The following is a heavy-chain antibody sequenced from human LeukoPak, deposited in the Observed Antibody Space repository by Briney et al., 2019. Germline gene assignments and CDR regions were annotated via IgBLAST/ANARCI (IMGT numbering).Heavy chain of an antibody. V-gene: IGHV3-23*01. D-gene: IGHD3-16*02. CDR1: GFTFSSYA. CDR2: ISGSGGST. J-gene: IGHJ4*02. CDR3: AKDLVERLGELSFPDY. Sequence: PGGSLSLSCAASGFTFSSYAMNWVRQAPGKGPDGVSGISGSGGSTYYADSVKGRFTLSRDNSKNTLHLQMNSLRAEDTAVYYCAKDLVERLGELSFPDYWGQGTLVTVSS.